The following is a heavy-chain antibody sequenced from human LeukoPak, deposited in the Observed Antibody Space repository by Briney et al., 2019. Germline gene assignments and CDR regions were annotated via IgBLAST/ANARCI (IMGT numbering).Heavy chain of an antibody. D-gene: IGHD5-18*01. CDR2: IYNSGNT. V-gene: IGHV4-59*08. J-gene: IGHJ4*02. Sequence: KASETLSLTCTVSGDSISSYSWSWIQQPPGKGLEWVGDIYNSGNTNYNPSLKSRVTMSVSTSQNQFSLSLSSVTAADTAVYYCARQTRYNYGPAFDFWGQGALVTVSS. CDR3: ARQTRYNYGPAFDF. CDR1: GDSISSYS.